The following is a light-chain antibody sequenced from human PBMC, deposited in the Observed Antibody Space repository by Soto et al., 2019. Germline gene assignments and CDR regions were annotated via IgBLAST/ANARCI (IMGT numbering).Light chain of an antibody. CDR1: QSIAGGY. CDR2: GAY. CDR3: HQYVASPRT. J-gene: IGKJ1*01. V-gene: IGKV3-20*01. Sequence: EIVLTQSPRTLSLSPGERATLSCRASQSIAGGYLAWYQHRPGQAPRLLISGAYRRAAGIPDRFSGSGSGTDFTLTISRLQPEEFAVYYCHQYVASPRTFGQGTKVEFK.